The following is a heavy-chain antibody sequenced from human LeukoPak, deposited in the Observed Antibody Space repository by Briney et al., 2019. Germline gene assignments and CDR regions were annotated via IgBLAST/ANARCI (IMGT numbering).Heavy chain of an antibody. J-gene: IGHJ4*02. D-gene: IGHD7-27*01. V-gene: IGHV3-7*01. Sequence: PGGSLRVSCAASGFTLRNYWMSWVRQAPGKGLEWVANIKVDGCDKFYVDSVKGQCTISRDNAKNSLYRQMNSLRAEDTAVYYCARDMLTGDCFFDCWGQGTLVTVSS. CDR2: IKVDGCDK. CDR1: GFTLRNYW. CDR3: ARDMLTGDCFFDC.